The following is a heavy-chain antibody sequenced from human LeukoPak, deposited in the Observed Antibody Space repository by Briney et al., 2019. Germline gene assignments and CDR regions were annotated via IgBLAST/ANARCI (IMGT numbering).Heavy chain of an antibody. CDR1: GYTLTGYY. Sequence: ASVKVSCKASGYTLTGYYMHWVRHAPGQGLEWMGWINPNSGGTNYAQKFQGRVTMTRDTSISTAYMELSSLISDDTAVYYCARKTVADTFDYWGQGTLVTVSS. J-gene: IGHJ4*02. CDR2: INPNSGGT. V-gene: IGHV1-2*02. CDR3: ARKTVADTFDY. D-gene: IGHD6-19*01.